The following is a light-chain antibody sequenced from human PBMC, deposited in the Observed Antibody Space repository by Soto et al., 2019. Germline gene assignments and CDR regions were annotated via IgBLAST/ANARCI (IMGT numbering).Light chain of an antibody. CDR1: RFNIGSNS. V-gene: IGLV1-44*01. CDR3: AAWDDILNGWV. CDR2: SND. J-gene: IGLJ3*02. Sequence: QSVLTQPPSVSGTPGQRVTISCSGSRFNIGSNSVNWYQHLPGMAPKLLTHSNDHRPSGVADRFSGSKSGTSASLAISGLQSEDEADYYCAAWDDILNGWVFGGGTKLTVL.